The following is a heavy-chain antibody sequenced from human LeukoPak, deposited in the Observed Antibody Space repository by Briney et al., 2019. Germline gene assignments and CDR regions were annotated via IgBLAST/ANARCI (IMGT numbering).Heavy chain of an antibody. CDR3: ARVYCSGGSCYSSLYYYYYYMDV. J-gene: IGHJ6*03. CDR2: ISAYNGNT. Sequence: ASVKVSCKASGYTFTSYGISWVRQAPGQGREWMGWISAYNGNTNYAQKLQGRVTMTTDTSTSTAYMELRRLRSDDTAVYYCARVYCSGGSCYSSLYYYYYYMDVWGKGTTVTVSS. CDR1: GYTFTSYG. V-gene: IGHV1-18*01. D-gene: IGHD2-15*01.